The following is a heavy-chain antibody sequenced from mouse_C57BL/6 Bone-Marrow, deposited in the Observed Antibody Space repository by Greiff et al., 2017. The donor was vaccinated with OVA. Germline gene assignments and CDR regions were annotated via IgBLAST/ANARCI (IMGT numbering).Heavy chain of an antibody. CDR1: GYTFTDYE. CDR3: TRVGQPDYYAMDY. D-gene: IGHD6-1*01. CDR2: IAPETGGT. J-gene: IGHJ4*01. V-gene: IGHV1-15*01. Sequence: VKLQESGAELVRPGASVTLSCKASGYTFTDYEMHWVKQTPVHGLEWIGAIAPETGGTAYNQKFKGKAILTADKSSSTAYMELRSLTSEDSAVYYCTRVGQPDYYAMDYWGQGTSVTVSS.